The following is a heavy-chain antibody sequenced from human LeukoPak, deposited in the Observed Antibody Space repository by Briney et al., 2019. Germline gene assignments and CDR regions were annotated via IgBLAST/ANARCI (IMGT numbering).Heavy chain of an antibody. Sequence: PGGSLRLSCAASGFTFSSYAMNWVRQAPGKGLEWVSSISSSSGYIFYADSVKGRFTIPRDNSKKIVYLQMDSLRVDDTAVYYCARGGYQPYYYMDVWGTGTTVTVSS. D-gene: IGHD2-2*01. CDR2: ISSSSGYI. CDR3: ARGGYQPYYYMDV. J-gene: IGHJ6*03. V-gene: IGHV3-21*01. CDR1: GFTFSSYA.